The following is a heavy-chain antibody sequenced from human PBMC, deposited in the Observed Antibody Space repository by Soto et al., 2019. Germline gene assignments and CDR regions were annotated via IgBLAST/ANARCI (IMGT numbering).Heavy chain of an antibody. CDR1: GYTFTSYD. D-gene: IGHD6-25*01. V-gene: IGHV1-8*01. CDR2: MNPNSGNT. J-gene: IGHJ5*02. Sequence: QVQLVQSGAEVKKPGASVKVSCKASGYTFTSYDINWVRQATGQGLEWMGWMNPNSGNTGYAQKFQGXVXXXRXAALSTAYTELGSRSSEDTAVYYCARELYSSVRFDPWGQGTLVTVSS. CDR3: ARELYSSVRFDP.